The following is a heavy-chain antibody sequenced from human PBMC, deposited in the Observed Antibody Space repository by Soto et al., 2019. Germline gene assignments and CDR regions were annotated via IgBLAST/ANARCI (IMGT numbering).Heavy chain of an antibody. V-gene: IGHV3-21*01. D-gene: IGHD1-26*01. J-gene: IGHJ3*02. CDR3: AMGDAFDI. CDR2: ISSSSSYI. CDR1: GFTVSSYS. Sequence: PGGALRLSCAASGFTVSSYSMNWVRQAPGKGLEWVSSISSSSSYIYYADSVKGRFTISRDNAKNSLYLQMNSLRAEDTAVYYCAMGDAFDIWGQGTMVTVSS.